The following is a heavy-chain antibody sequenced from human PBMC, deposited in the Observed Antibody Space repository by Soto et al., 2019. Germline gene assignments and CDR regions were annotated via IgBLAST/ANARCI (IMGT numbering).Heavy chain of an antibody. J-gene: IGHJ5*02. CDR3: ARDFFHSWFDP. CDR2: IYYSGST. CDR1: GGSVSSGSYY. Sequence: KPSETLSLTCTVSGGSVSSGSYYWSWIRQPPGKGLEWIGYIYYSGSTNYNPSLKSRVTISVDTSKNQFSLKLSSVTAADTAVYYCARDFFHSWFDPWGQGTLVTVSS. V-gene: IGHV4-61*01. D-gene: IGHD3-3*01.